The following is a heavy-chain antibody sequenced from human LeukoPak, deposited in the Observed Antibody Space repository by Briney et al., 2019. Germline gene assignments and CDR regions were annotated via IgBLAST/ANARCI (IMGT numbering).Heavy chain of an antibody. J-gene: IGHJ4*02. D-gene: IGHD2-21*02. Sequence: GGSLRLSCAASGFTFRSYEMNWVRQAPGKGLEWVSYIRIISSSGSTIYYADSVKGRFTISRDDAKNSLYLQMNSLRAEDTAVYYCAREICGGDCRYSLGIDYWGQGTLVTVSS. CDR3: AREICGGDCRYSLGIDY. CDR1: GFTFRSYE. CDR2: IRIISSSGSTI. V-gene: IGHV3-48*03.